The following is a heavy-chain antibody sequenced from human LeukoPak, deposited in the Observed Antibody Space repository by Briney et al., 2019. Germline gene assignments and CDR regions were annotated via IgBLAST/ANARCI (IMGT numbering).Heavy chain of an antibody. CDR3: ARENVLLWCGGRNYYYMDV. D-gene: IGHD3-10*01. CDR1: GGSISSYY. J-gene: IGHJ6*03. Sequence: PSETLSLTCTVSGGSISSYYWSWIRQPAGKGLEWIGRIYTSGSTNYNPSFKSRVTISVDTSKNQFSLKLSSVTAADTAVYYCARENVLLWCGGRNYYYMDVWGKGTTVTVSS. CDR2: IYTSGST. V-gene: IGHV4-4*07.